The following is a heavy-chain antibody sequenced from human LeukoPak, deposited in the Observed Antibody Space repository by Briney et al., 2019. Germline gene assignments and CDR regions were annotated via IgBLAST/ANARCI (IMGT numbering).Heavy chain of an antibody. Sequence: GGSLRLPCDVSGFIFSTYPMHCARHAQGKGLEWPTLISPDGNNPDYADSVKGRFTISTDQSKNTLYLQMTSLTTAHTAIYYCATGGLRLCFFVLIRPGNYFTNCVCVWGKRTMV. CDR2: ISPDGNNP. CDR3: ATGGLRLCFFVLIRPGNYFTNCVCV. V-gene: IGHV3-30*04. CDR1: GFIFSTYP. D-gene: IGHD3-10*02. J-gene: IGHJ6*03.